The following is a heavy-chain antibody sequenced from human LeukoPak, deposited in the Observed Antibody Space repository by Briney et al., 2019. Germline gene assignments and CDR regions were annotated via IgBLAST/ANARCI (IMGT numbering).Heavy chain of an antibody. D-gene: IGHD6-13*01. Sequence: GGSLRLSCVVSGLTFSSYSMNWVRQAPGKGLEWVSSISSSSSYIYYADSVKGRFTISRDNAKNSLYLQMNSLRAEDTAVYYCARDDGYSSSYWGQGTLVTVSS. CDR1: GLTFSSYS. V-gene: IGHV3-21*01. J-gene: IGHJ4*02. CDR3: ARDDGYSSSY. CDR2: ISSSSSYI.